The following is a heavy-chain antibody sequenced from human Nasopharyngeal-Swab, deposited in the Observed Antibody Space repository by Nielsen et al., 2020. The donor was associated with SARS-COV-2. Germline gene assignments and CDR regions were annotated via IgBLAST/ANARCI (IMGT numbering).Heavy chain of an antibody. CDR3: ARQETGGYQYYFDY. J-gene: IGHJ4*02. D-gene: IGHD5-12*01. Sequence: WIRQPPGEGLEWIGSIYYSGSTYYNPPLKSRVTISVDTSKNQFSLKLSSVTASDTAVYYCARQETGGYQYYFDYWGQGTLVTVSS. V-gene: IGHV4-39*01. CDR2: IYYSGST.